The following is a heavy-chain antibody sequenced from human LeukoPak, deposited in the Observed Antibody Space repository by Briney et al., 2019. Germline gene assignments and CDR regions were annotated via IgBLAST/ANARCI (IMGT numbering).Heavy chain of an antibody. D-gene: IGHD3-10*01. Sequence: PGGSLRLSCAASGFTFSSYGMHWVRQAPGKGLEWVAVISYDGSNKYYADSVKGRFTISRDNSKNTLYLQMNSLRAEDTAVYYCAKDYRYYYGSGPQADYYYYYYMDVWGKGTTVTVSS. J-gene: IGHJ6*03. V-gene: IGHV3-30*18. CDR2: ISYDGSNK. CDR3: AKDYRYYYGSGPQADYYYYYYMDV. CDR1: GFTFSSYG.